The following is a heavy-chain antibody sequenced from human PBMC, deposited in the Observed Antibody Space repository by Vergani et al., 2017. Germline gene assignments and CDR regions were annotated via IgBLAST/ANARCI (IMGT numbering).Heavy chain of an antibody. CDR1: VFTFSSYG. J-gene: IGHJ6*02. CDR3: AKEGDDILNGHYGMDV. V-gene: IGHV3-30*02. CDR2: IRYDGSNK. Sequence: QVQLVESGGGVVQPGGSLRLSCAASVFTFSSYGMHWVRQAPGKGLEWVAFIRYDGSNKYYADSVKGRFTISRDNSKNTLYLHMNILRAEDTAVYYCAKEGDDILNGHYGMDVWGQGTTVTVSS. D-gene: IGHD3-9*01.